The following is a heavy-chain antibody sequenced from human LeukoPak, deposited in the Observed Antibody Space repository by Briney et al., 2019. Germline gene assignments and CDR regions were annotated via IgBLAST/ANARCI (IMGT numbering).Heavy chain of an antibody. CDR3: AKNLGGARQYFEH. Sequence: GGSLRLSCAASGFAVGSNYLTWVRQAPGKGLEWVAFIRYDGSNKYYADSVKGRFTISRDNSKNTLYLQMNSLRAEDTAVYYCAKNLGGARQYFEHWGQGTLVTVSS. J-gene: IGHJ4*02. CDR2: IRYDGSNK. CDR1: GFAVGSNY. D-gene: IGHD3-16*01. V-gene: IGHV3-30*02.